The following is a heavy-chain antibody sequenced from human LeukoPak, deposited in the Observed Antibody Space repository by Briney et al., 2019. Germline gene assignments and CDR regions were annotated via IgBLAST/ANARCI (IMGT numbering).Heavy chain of an antibody. J-gene: IGHJ5*02. Sequence: SETLSLTCTVSSGSISGYYWSWIRQSPGKGLEWIGYIYSSGTTNYNPSLKSRVTISVDSSKNQFSLRLNSVTAADTAVYYCAGGGGSVHQYNWFDPWGQGALVLVSS. CDR2: IYSSGTT. V-gene: IGHV4-59*01. CDR1: SGSISGYY. D-gene: IGHD2-15*01. CDR3: AGGGGSVHQYNWFDP.